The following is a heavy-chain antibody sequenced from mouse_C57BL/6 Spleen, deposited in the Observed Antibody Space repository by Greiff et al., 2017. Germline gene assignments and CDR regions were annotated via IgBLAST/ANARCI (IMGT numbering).Heavy chain of an antibody. D-gene: IGHD1-1*01. V-gene: IGHV2-2*01. J-gene: IGHJ2*01. CDR3: AREAVVANYFDY. Sequence: QVQLKESGPGLVQPSQSLSITCTVSGFSLTSYGVHWVRQSPGKGLEWLGVIWSGGSTDYNAAFISRLSISKDNSKSQVFFKMNSLQADDTAIYYCAREAVVANYFDYWGQGTTLTVSS. CDR2: IWSGGST. CDR1: GFSLTSYG.